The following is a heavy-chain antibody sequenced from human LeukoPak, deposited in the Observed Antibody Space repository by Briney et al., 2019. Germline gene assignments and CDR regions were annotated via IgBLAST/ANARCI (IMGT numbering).Heavy chain of an antibody. CDR2: IKQDGSEK. J-gene: IGHJ4*02. D-gene: IGHD2-15*01. CDR3: ARDSDGGSHLVDS. CDR1: GFTLSSYW. Sequence: GGSLRHSCAASGFTLSSYWMSWFREAPGEARECVANIKQDGSEKYYVDSVKGRFTISRDNAKKSLYLQMNSLRAEDTAVYYCARDSDGGSHLVDSWGQGTLVTVSS. V-gene: IGHV3-7*03.